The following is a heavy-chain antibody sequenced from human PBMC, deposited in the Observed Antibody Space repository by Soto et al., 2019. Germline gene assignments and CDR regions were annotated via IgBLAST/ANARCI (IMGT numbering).Heavy chain of an antibody. Sequence: QVQLLQSGAEMKQPGASVKVSCRTSGYTFTAFYLHWVRRAPGQGLEWMGWINPKTGVTNYTQNFQGWVTMTRDTSISTAYLELRRLRPVDTAFYFCARDRHAYGVSSGSGVGWIDPRGQGTLVTVSS. D-gene: IGHD4-17*01. J-gene: IGHJ5*02. CDR1: GYTFTAFY. V-gene: IGHV1-2*04. CDR3: ARDRHAYGVSSGSGVGWIDP. CDR2: INPKTGVT.